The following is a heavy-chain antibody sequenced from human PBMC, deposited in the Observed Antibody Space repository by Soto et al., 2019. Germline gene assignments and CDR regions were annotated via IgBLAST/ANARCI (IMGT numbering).Heavy chain of an antibody. V-gene: IGHV3-73*02. CDR3: TRFRHSSGYYLDY. Sequence: EVQLVESGGDLVQPGGSLKLSCAASGFTFSGSAMHWVRQASGKGLEWVGRIRSTANNYATSYAASVKGRFTISRDDSKNTVSRQINSLKTEDTAVYYCTRFRHSSGYYLDYWGQGTLVTVSS. CDR1: GFTFSGSA. J-gene: IGHJ4*02. CDR2: IRSTANNYAT. D-gene: IGHD3-22*01.